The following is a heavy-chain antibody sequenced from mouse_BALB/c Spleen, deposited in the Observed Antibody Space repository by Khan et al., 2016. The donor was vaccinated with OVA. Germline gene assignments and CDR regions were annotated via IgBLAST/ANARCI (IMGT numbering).Heavy chain of an antibody. V-gene: IGHV5-17*02. CDR3: ARDSNFDY. CDR2: ISSGSSTI. CDR1: GFTFSRFG. Sequence: DVKLVESGGGLVQPGGSRKLSCAASGFTFSRFGMHWVRQAPEKGLEWVAYISSGSSTIYYADTVKGRFTISRDNPKNTLFLQMTSLGSEDTAMYYCARDSNFDYWGQGTTLTVSS. J-gene: IGHJ2*01.